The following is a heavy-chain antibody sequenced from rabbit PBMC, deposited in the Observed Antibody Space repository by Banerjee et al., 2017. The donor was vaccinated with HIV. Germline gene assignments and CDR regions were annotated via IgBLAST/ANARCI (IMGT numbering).Heavy chain of an antibody. Sequence: QEQLVESGGGLVKPEGSLTLTCTASGFSFSSSYWICWVRQAPGKGLEWIACIYAGSSGGTYYANWAKGRFTISKTSSTTVTLQMTSLTAADTATYFCARDLTGVTGWNFNLWGPGTLVTVS. V-gene: IGHV1S45*01. CDR2: IYAGSSGGT. D-gene: IGHD7-1*01. J-gene: IGHJ4*01. CDR1: GFSFSSSYW. CDR3: ARDLTGVTGWNFNL.